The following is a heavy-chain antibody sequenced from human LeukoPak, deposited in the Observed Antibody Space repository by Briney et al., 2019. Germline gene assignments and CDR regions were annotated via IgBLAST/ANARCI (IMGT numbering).Heavy chain of an antibody. CDR2: ISYDGTNK. CDR1: GFTFSSYG. V-gene: IGHV3-30*18. J-gene: IGHJ2*01. Sequence: GRSLRLSCAASGFTFSSYGIHWVRQAPGKGLEWVALISYDGTNKYYADSVKGRFTVSRDNSKNTLYLQMNSLRAEDTAVYYCAKNRDRGVPTYYYDSSGSSHFDLWGRGTLVTVSS. D-gene: IGHD3-22*01. CDR3: AKNRDRGVPTYYYDSSGSSHFDL.